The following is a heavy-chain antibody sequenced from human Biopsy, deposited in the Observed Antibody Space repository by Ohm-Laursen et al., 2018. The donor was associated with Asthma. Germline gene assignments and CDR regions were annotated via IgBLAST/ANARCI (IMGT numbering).Heavy chain of an antibody. CDR1: GYTFTSYY. CDR3: ARGSGSSLSYPDAFDI. Sequence: EASVKVSCKASGYTFTSYYMHWVRQAPGQGLEWMGIINPSGGSTSYAQKFQGRVTMTRDTSTSTVYMELSSLRSEDTAVYYCARGSGSSLSYPDAFDIWGQGTLVTVSS. D-gene: IGHD3-16*01. CDR2: INPSGGST. J-gene: IGHJ1*01. V-gene: IGHV1-46*01.